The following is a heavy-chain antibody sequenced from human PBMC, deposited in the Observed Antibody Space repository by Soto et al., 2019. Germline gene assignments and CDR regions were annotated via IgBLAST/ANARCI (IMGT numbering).Heavy chain of an antibody. CDR3: ARDMGPITGTPWFYYGMDV. CDR2: INPNSGGT. J-gene: IGHJ6*02. CDR1: GYTFTGYY. D-gene: IGHD1-7*01. Sequence: ASVKVSCKASGYTFTGYYMHWVRQAPGQGLEWMGWINPNSGGTNYAQKFQGWVTMTRDTSISTAYMELSRLRSDDTAVYYCARDMGPITGTPWFYYGMDVWGQGNTVTVSS. V-gene: IGHV1-2*04.